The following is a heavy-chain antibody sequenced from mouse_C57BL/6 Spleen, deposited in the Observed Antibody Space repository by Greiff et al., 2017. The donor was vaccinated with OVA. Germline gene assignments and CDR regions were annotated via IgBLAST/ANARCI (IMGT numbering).Heavy chain of an antibody. J-gene: IGHJ2*01. Sequence: QVQLQQPGAELVMPGASVKLSCKASGYTFTSYWMHWVKQRPGQGLEWIGEIDPSDSYTNYNQKFKGKSTLTVDKSSSTAYMQLSSLTSEDSAGYYCARRGSSGQSLDYWGQGTTLTVSS. CDR3: ARRGSSGQSLDY. D-gene: IGHD3-2*02. V-gene: IGHV1-69*01. CDR1: GYTFTSYW. CDR2: IDPSDSYT.